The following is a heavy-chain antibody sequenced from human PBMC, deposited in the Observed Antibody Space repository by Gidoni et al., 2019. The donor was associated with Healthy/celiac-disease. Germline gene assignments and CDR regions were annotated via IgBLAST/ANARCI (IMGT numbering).Heavy chain of an antibody. CDR3: AKDLGYGSGSYGIDY. Sequence: QVQLVESGGGVVQPGRSLRLSCAASGFTFSSYGMHWVRQAPGKGLEWVAVISYDGSNKYYADSVKGRFTISRDNSKNTLYLQMNSLRAEDTAVYYCAKDLGYGSGSYGIDYWGQGTLVTVSS. V-gene: IGHV3-30*18. CDR1: GFTFSSYG. J-gene: IGHJ4*02. D-gene: IGHD3-10*01. CDR2: ISYDGSNK.